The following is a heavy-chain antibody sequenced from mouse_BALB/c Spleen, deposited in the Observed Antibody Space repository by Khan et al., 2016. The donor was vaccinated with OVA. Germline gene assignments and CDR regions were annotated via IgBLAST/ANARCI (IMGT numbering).Heavy chain of an antibody. V-gene: IGHV1-85*01. CDR2: FFPGDDST. CDR1: GYTFTNYD. Sequence: QVRLQQSGTELVKPGASVKLSCKAYGYTFTNYDINWVRQRPEQGLEWIGWFFPGDDSTKYNEKFKDKATLTTDKSSSTAYMQLSRLTSEDSAVYFCARRRGSMDYWGQGTSVTVSS. J-gene: IGHJ4*01. CDR3: ARRRGSMDY.